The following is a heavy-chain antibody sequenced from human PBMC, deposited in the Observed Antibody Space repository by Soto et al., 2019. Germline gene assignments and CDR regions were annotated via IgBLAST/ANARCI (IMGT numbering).Heavy chain of an antibody. CDR3: ARPRSMSSSGFDI. CDR2: ISTDGSFT. V-gene: IGHV3-74*01. J-gene: IGHJ3*02. Sequence: EVQLVESGGGLVQPGGSLRLSCAASGFVFSSHWIHWVRQAPGQGPVGVSRISTDGSFTSYADFVKGRFTISRDNAKNTLYLQMHSLRAEDTAVYYCARPRSMSSSGFDIWGQGTMVTVSS. D-gene: IGHD6-6*01. CDR1: GFVFSSHW.